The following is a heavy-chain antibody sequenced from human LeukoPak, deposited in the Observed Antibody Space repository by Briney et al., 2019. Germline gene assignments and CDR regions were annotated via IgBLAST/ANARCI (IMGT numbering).Heavy chain of an antibody. CDR1: GCTFSTYA. D-gene: IGHD2-8*02. J-gene: IGHJ4*02. Sequence: GGSLRLSCSASGCTFSTYAIHWVRQAPGKGLQYVSSIGTSGISTYYADSVTGRFTISRDNSKNSLYLQISNLRPEDTAVYYCVRGQEVVYTPTFDYWGQGVLVTVSS. CDR3: VRGQEVVYTPTFDY. CDR2: IGTSGIST. V-gene: IGHV3-64D*09.